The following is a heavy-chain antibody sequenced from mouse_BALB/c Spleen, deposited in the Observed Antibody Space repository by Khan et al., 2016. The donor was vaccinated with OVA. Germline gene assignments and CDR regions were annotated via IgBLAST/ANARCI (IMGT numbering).Heavy chain of an antibody. Sequence: EVQLQESGPELVKPGASVKISCKASGYSFTGYFMNWVMQSHGKSLEWIERINPHIGETFYNQKFRDKASLTVDESSSTAHMELRSLASEDSAVYYCSRTYGSDFDYWGQGTTLTVSS. CDR2: INPHIGET. CDR1: GYSFTGYF. J-gene: IGHJ2*01. V-gene: IGHV1-20*02. D-gene: IGHD1-1*01. CDR3: SRTYGSDFDY.